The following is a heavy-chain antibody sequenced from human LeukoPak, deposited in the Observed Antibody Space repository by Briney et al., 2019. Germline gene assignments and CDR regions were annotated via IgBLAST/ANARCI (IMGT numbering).Heavy chain of an antibody. CDR2: ISYNAGYK. Sequence: GGSLRLSCAASGFTFSNYGLHWVRQAPGKGLEWVAVISYNAGYKHYTYSVRGRFTISRDNSKNTVYMQMDGLRAEDTAVYYCTRDRGGSPTDVFDYWGQGTLVTVSS. V-gene: IGHV3-30*12. CDR1: GFTFSNYG. J-gene: IGHJ4*02. CDR3: TRDRGGSPTDVFDY. D-gene: IGHD2-15*01.